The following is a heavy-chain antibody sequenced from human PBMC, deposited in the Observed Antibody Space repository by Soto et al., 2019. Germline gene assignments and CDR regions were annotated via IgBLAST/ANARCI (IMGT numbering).Heavy chain of an antibody. J-gene: IGHJ4*02. CDR3: AKDLQLSWDIVVVPAAVGPLDY. CDR2: ISGSGGST. D-gene: IGHD2-2*01. CDR1: GFTFSSYA. Sequence: PGGSLRLSCAASGFTFSSYAMSLVRQAPGKGLEWVSAISGSGGSTYYADSVKGRFTISRDNSKNTLYLQMNSLRAEDTAVYYCAKDLQLSWDIVVVPAAVGPLDYWGQGTLVTVSS. V-gene: IGHV3-23*01.